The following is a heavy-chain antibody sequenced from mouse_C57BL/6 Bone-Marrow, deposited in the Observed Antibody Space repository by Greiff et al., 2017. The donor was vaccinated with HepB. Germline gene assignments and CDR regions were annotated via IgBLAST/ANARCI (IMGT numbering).Heavy chain of an antibody. J-gene: IGHJ1*03. CDR1: GFSFNTYA. CDR2: IRSKSNNYAT. Sequence: EVQLVESGGGLVQPKGSLKLSCAASGFSFNTYAMNWVRQAPGKGLEWVARIRSKSNNYATYYADSVKDRFTISRDDSESMLYLQMNNLKTEDTAMYYCVRHRGVTTGGYFDVWGTGTTVTVSS. CDR3: VRHRGVTTGGYFDV. V-gene: IGHV10-1*01. D-gene: IGHD2-2*01.